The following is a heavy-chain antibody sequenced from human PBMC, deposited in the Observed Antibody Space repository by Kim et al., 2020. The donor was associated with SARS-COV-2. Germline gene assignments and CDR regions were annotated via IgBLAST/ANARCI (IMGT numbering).Heavy chain of an antibody. CDR2: IYPGDSDT. J-gene: IGHJ5*02. Sequence: GESLKISCKGSGYNFTSYWIGWVRQMPGKGLEWMGIIYPGDSDTRYSPSFQGQVTISADKSISTAYLQWSSLKASDTAMYYCARHKGFWSGYSRHDNWSTPGAREPWSPSPQ. CDR3: ARHKGFWSGYSRHDNWSTP. D-gene: IGHD3-3*01. V-gene: IGHV5-51*01. CDR1: GYNFTSYW.